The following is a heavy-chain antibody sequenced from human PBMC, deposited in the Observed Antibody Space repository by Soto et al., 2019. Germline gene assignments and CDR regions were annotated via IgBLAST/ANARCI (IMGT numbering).Heavy chain of an antibody. CDR2: ISYDGSNK. CDR1: GFTFSSYG. V-gene: IGHV3-30*03. CDR3: AHGYNYGYYGMGV. D-gene: IGHD5-18*01. J-gene: IGHJ6*02. Sequence: QVQLVESGGGVVQPGRSLRLSCAASGFTFSSYGMHWVRQAPGKGLEWVAVISYDGSNKYYADSVKGRFTISRDNSKNTLYLQMNSLRAEDTAVYYCAHGYNYGYYGMGVWGQGTTVTVSS.